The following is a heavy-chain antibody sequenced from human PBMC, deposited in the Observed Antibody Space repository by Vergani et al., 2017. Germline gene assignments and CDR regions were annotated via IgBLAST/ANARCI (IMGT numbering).Heavy chain of an antibody. Sequence: QVQLQESGPGLVKPSETLSLTCTVSGGSISSYYWSWIRQPPGKGLEWIVYIYYSESTNYTPSLKSRVTISVDTSKNQFSLKLSSVTAADTAVYYCARRTDYWGQGTLVTVSS. V-gene: IGHV4-59*08. CDR3: ARRTDY. CDR2: IYYSEST. CDR1: GGSISSYY. D-gene: IGHD1-1*01. J-gene: IGHJ4*02.